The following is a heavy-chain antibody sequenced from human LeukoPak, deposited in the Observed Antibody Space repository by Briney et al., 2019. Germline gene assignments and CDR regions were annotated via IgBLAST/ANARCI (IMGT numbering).Heavy chain of an antibody. Sequence: SETLSLTCTVSGGSISSYYWSWIRQPPGKGLEWIGYIYYSGSTNYNPSLKSRVTISVDTSKNQFSLNLTSVTAADTAVYYCAKHRGGLYYDILTGPFDYWGQGTLVTVSS. D-gene: IGHD3-9*01. CDR1: GGSISSYY. CDR3: AKHRGGLYYDILTGPFDY. CDR2: IYYSGST. V-gene: IGHV4-59*08. J-gene: IGHJ4*02.